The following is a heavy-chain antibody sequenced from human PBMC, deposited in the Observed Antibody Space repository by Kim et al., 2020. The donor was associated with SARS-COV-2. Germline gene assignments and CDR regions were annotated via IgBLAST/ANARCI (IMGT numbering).Heavy chain of an antibody. CDR3: ARDCDYGGSPAFDS. D-gene: IGHD4-17*01. CDR1: GYTFTSYS. Sequence: ASVKVSCKASGYTFTSYSMHWVRQAPGQGLEWMGIINPSVGSTNYAPKFQGRLTMTRDTSTSTAYMELSSLRSEDTAVYYCARDCDYGGSPAFDSWGQGTLVTLSS. J-gene: IGHJ4*02. V-gene: IGHV1-46*01. CDR2: INPSVGST.